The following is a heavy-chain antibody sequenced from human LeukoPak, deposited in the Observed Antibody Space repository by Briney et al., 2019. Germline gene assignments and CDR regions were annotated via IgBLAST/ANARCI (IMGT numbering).Heavy chain of an antibody. Sequence: SETLSLTCTDSGGSISSYYWSWIRQPAGKGLEWIGRIYTSGSTNYNPSLKSRVTMSVDTSKNQFSLKLSSVTAADTAVYYCARSSWLVHGLGYYFDYWGQGTLVTVSS. V-gene: IGHV4-4*07. CDR2: IYTSGST. CDR3: ARSSWLVHGLGYYFDY. CDR1: GGSISSYY. J-gene: IGHJ4*02. D-gene: IGHD6-19*01.